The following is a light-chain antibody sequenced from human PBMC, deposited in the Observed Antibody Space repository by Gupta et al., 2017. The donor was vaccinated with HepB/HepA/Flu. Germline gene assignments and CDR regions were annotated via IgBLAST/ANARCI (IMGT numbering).Light chain of an antibody. CDR2: RDD. V-gene: IGLV3-9*01. CDR3: QVWDSSTYVL. CDR1: NIRSKS. Sequence: SYELTQPLSLSVALGQTARIPCGGNNIRSKSVHWYQQKPGQAPVLVIYRDDNRPSGIPERFSGSNSGNTATLTISRAQAGDEADYYCQVWDSSTYVLFGGGTKLTVL. J-gene: IGLJ2*01.